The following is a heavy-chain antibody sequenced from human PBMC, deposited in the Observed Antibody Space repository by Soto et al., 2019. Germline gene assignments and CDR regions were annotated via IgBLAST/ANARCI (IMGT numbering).Heavy chain of an antibody. CDR2: INAHSGGT. V-gene: IGHV1-2*02. CDR3: AKDLTRQLAYWLDP. CDR1: GFSFTGYY. D-gene: IGHD6-6*01. J-gene: IGHJ5*02. Sequence: GASVKVSCKASGFSFTGYYIHWLRQAPGQGLEWMGWINAHSGGTEYAQKFQGRVTLTRDTSIATAYLTLTSLTSDDTALYYCAKDLTRQLAYWLDPWGQGTQVTAYS.